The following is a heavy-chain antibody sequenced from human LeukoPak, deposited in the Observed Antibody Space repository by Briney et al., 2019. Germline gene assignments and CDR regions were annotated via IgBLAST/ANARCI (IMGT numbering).Heavy chain of an antibody. CDR2: ISSSGTYI. CDR3: ARDVPDTAMANFDY. V-gene: IGHV3-21*01. D-gene: IGHD5-18*01. CDR1: GFTFSRFS. Sequence: GGSLRLSCAASGFTFSRFSMNWVRQAPGKGLEWVSSISSSGTYIYYADSVKGRFTISRDNAKNSLYLQMNSLRAEDTAVYYCARDVPDTAMANFDYWGQGTLVTVSS. J-gene: IGHJ4*02.